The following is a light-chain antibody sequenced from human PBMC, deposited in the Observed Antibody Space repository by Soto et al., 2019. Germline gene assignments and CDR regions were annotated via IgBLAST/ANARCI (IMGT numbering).Light chain of an antibody. V-gene: IGKV3-20*01. CDR1: QSVSSSY. Sequence: EIVLTQSPGTLPLSPGKRATLSCRASQSVSSSYLAWYQQKPGQAPRLLIYGASSRATGIPDRFSGSGSGTDFTLTISRLEPEDFAVYYCQQYGFSHRTFGQGTKVDIK. CDR2: GAS. CDR3: QQYGFSHRT. J-gene: IGKJ1*01.